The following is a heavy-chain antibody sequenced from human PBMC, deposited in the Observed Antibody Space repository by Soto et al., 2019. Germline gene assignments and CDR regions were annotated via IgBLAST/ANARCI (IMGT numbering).Heavy chain of an antibody. V-gene: IGHV3-23*01. D-gene: IGHD3-10*01. CDR3: AKDQRVRGVTSVDY. CDR1: GFTFSSYA. CDR2: ITGGGST. Sequence: EVQLLESGGGLVQPGGSLRLSCAASGFTFSSYAMSWVRQAPGKGLEWVSSITGGGSTYYADSVKGRFTISRDNSKNTLSLQMNSLRAEDTAVYSCAKDQRVRGVTSVDYWGQGTLVTVSS. J-gene: IGHJ4*02.